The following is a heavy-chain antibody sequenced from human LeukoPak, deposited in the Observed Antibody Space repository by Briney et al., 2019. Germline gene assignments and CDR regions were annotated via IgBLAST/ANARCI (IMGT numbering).Heavy chain of an antibody. CDR3: ARQGGYCSSTSCPNWFDP. V-gene: IGHV5-51*01. CDR2: IYPGDSDT. J-gene: IGHJ5*02. D-gene: IGHD2-2*01. Sequence: PGESLKISCKGSGYSFTNYWIGWVRQMPGKGLEWMGIIYPGDSDTRYSPSFQGQVTISADKSISTAYLQWSSLKASDTAMYYCARQGGYCSSTSCPNWFDPWGQGTLVTVSS. CDR1: GYSFTNYW.